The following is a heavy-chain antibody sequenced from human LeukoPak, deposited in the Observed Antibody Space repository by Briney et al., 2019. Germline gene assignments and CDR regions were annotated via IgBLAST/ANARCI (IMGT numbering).Heavy chain of an antibody. V-gene: IGHV3-53*01. CDR2: IYSGGST. J-gene: IGHJ3*01. CDR1: GFTVSSNY. Sequence: GGSLRLSCAASGFTVSSNYMTWVRQAPGKGLEWVSVIYSGGSTYYADSVKGRFTVSRDNSKNTLYLQMNYLRVEDTAVYYCARDPNGDYLGAFDFWGQGTLVTVSS. D-gene: IGHD4-17*01. CDR3: ARDPNGDYLGAFDF.